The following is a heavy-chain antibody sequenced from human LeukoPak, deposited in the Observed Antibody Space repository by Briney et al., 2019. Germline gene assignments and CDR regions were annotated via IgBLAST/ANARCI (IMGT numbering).Heavy chain of an antibody. V-gene: IGHV3-7*01. Sequence: GGSLRLSCAASGFTFSNYWMNWVRQVPGKGLECLANIKQDGSETYYADSVKGRFTISRDNAKNSLYLQMSSLRAEDTALYYCASRSSVAASGPGWGQGTLVTVSS. CDR3: ASRSSVAASGPG. J-gene: IGHJ4*02. CDR2: IKQDGSET. CDR1: GFTFSNYW. D-gene: IGHD2-15*01.